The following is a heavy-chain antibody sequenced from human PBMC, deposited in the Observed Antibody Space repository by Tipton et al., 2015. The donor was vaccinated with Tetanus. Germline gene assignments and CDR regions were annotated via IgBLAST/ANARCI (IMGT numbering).Heavy chain of an antibody. CDR3: ARGPPTYDSSGYYSGTPFDY. Sequence: QLVQSGAEVKKPGSSAKVSCKASGGTFSSYAISWVRQAPGQGLEWMGGIIPIFGTANYAQKFQGGVTITADESTSTAYMELSSLRSEDPAVYYCARGPPTYDSSGYYSGTPFDYWGQGTLVTVSS. V-gene: IGHV1-69*01. D-gene: IGHD3-22*01. CDR2: IIPIFGTA. J-gene: IGHJ4*02. CDR1: GGTFSSYA.